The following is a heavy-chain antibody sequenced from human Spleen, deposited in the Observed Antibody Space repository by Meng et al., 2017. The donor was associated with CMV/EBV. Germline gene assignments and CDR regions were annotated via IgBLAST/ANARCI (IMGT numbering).Heavy chain of an antibody. J-gene: IGHJ4*02. CDR2: IYTSGST. Sequence: QVQLQESGPGLGRPSGTLSLTCTVSGGSISSYYWSWIRQPAGKGLEWIGRIYTSGSTNYNPSLKSRVTMSVDTSKNQFSLKLSSVTAADTAVYYCARSRDYSSLTDYWGQGTLVTVSS. D-gene: IGHD6-13*01. V-gene: IGHV4-4*07. CDR1: GGSISSYY. CDR3: ARSRDYSSLTDY.